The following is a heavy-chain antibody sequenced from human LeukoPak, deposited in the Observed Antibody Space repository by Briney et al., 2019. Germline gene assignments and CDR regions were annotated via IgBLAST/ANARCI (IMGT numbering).Heavy chain of an antibody. CDR1: GYTFTSYD. CDR2: IIPIFGTA. J-gene: IGHJ6*03. Sequence: SVKVSCKASGYTFTSYDINWVRQATGQGLEWMGGIIPIFGTANYAQKFQGRVTITTDESTSTAYMELSSLRSEDTAVYYCARDRLDIVPSGYYYYYYMDVWGKGTTVTVSS. D-gene: IGHD2-2*03. CDR3: ARDRLDIVPSGYYYYYYMDV. V-gene: IGHV1-69*05.